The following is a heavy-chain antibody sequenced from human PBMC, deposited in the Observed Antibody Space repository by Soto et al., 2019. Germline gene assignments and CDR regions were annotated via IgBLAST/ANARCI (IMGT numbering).Heavy chain of an antibody. CDR3: GXXXXXXXXXXXXXXXX. Sequence: GLEWIGSIYYSGSTYYNPSLKSRVTISVDTSKNQFSLKLSSVTAADTAVYYCGXXXXXXXXXXXXXXXXWGQGTLVTVSS. J-gene: IGHJ4*02. CDR2: IYYSGST. V-gene: IGHV4-39*01.